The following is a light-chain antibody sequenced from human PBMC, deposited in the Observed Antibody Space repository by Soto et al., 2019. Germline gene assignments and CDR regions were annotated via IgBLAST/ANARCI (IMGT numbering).Light chain of an antibody. CDR2: AAS. V-gene: IGKV1-39*01. CDR1: QSISSY. CDR3: QQSYSTFRT. J-gene: IGKJ1*01. Sequence: DIQLTQSPSSLSSSVGDISTITCRSSQSISSYLNWYQQKPGKAPKLLIYAASSLQSGVPSRFSGSGSGTDFTLTISSLQPEDFATYYCQQSYSTFRTFGQGTKVDIK.